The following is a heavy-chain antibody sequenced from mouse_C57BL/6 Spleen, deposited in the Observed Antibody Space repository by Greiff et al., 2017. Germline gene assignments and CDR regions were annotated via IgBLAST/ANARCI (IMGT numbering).Heavy chain of an antibody. V-gene: IGHV8-12*01. Sequence: QVTLKVSGPGILQSSQTLSLTCSFSGFSLSTSGMGVSWIRQPSGKGLEWLAHIYWDDDKRYNPSLKRRLTISKDTSRNQVFLKITSVDTADTATYYCARSFLNYGNYEGFAYWGQGTLVTVSA. D-gene: IGHD2-1*01. CDR3: ARSFLNYGNYEGFAY. CDR2: IYWDDDK. CDR1: GFSLSTSGMG. J-gene: IGHJ3*01.